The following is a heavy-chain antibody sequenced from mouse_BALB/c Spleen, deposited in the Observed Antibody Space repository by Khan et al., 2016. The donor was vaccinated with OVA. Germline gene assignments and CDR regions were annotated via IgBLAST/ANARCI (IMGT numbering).Heavy chain of an antibody. CDR3: ARGAGGDRFLY. D-gene: IGHD3-2*01. J-gene: IGHJ3*01. V-gene: IGHV1S137*01. CDR2: ISTYYGDA. CDR1: GYTFTDFS. Sequence: QVQLQQSGAELVRPGVSVKISCKGSGYTFTDFSMHWVKQRHAMSLEWIGVISTYYGDADYNQKFKDKATMTVDKSSNTAYMDLARLTSEDSAIYYCARGAGGDRFLYWGQGTLVTGSA.